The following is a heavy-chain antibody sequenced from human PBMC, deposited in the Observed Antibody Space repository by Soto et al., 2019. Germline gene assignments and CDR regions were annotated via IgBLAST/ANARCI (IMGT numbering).Heavy chain of an antibody. Sequence: QVQLVQSGAEEKQPGASVRVSCKASGYAFSSYAMHWVRQAPGQRLEWMGWINIGSGNTEYSQNFQDRITITRDTAASTVYMELSSLRSEDTAVYYCARDGGDCGHRLTYYYCIGMDVWGQGTTVTVSS. J-gene: IGHJ6*02. D-gene: IGHD2-21*02. CDR1: GYAFSSYA. CDR2: INIGSGNT. CDR3: ARDGGDCGHRLTYYYCIGMDV. V-gene: IGHV1-3*05.